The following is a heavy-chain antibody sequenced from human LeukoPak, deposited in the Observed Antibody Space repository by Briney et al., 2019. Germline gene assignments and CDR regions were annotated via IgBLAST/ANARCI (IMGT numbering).Heavy chain of an antibody. D-gene: IGHD3-22*01. CDR1: GGSFSAYY. Sequence: SETLSLTCAVYGGSFSAYYWSWIRQPPGKGLEWIGEINHSGSTNYNPSLKSRVNISVDTSKNQFSLKLSSVTAADTAVYYCARRGWYYDSSGYVDYWGQGTLVTVSS. CDR3: ARRGWYYDSSGYVDY. J-gene: IGHJ4*02. V-gene: IGHV4-34*01. CDR2: INHSGST.